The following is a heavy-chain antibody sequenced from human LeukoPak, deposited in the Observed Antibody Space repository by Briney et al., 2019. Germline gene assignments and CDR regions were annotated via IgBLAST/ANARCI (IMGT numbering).Heavy chain of an antibody. J-gene: IGHJ4*02. V-gene: IGHV3-49*03. D-gene: IGHD2-2*01. CDR3: TRTIQYCSSTSCPPRYFDY. CDR1: GFTFGDYA. Sequence: GGSLRRSCTASGFTFGDYAMSWFRQAPGKGLEWVGFIRSKAYGGTTEYAASVKGRFTISRDDSKSIAYLQMNSLKTEDTAVYYCTRTIQYCSSTSCPPRYFDYWGQGTLVTVSS. CDR2: IRSKAYGGTT.